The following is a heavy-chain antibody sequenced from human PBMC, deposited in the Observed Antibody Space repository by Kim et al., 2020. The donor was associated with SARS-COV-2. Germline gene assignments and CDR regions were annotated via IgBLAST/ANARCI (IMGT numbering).Heavy chain of an antibody. D-gene: IGHD3-22*01. V-gene: IGHV4-59*01. CDR2: VFDSGST. Sequence: SETLSLTCTVSGGSISYYYWSWIRQPPGKGLEWIGYVFDSGSTKYNPSLKSRFTISLDTSKKQFSLQLTSVTAADTAVYYCARGKYYYDGSGNPRFWYFDIWGRGTLVTVSS. CDR3: ARGKYYYDGSGNPRFWYFDI. J-gene: IGHJ2*01. CDR1: GGSISYYY.